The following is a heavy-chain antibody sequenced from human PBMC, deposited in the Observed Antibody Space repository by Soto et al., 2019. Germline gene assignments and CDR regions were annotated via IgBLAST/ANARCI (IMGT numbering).Heavy chain of an antibody. D-gene: IGHD3-9*01. J-gene: IGHJ4*02. V-gene: IGHV3-74*01. CDR3: ARRYYDSVTGYSLDY. CDR2: INSDGSSA. CDR1: GFTFNTYW. Sequence: EVQLVESGGGLVQPGGSLRLSCVTSGFTFNTYWMHWVRQIPEKGLVWVSRINSDGSSAIYADSVKGRFTISRDNAKNRLYLQMNGLRAEDTAVYYCARRYYDSVTGYSLDYWGQGTLVTVSS.